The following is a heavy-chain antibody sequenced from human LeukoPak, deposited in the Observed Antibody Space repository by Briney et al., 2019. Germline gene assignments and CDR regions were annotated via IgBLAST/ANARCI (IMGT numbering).Heavy chain of an antibody. Sequence: GASVKVSCKASGFTFTSSAMQWVRQARGQRLEWTGWIVVGSGNTNYAQKFQERVTITRDMSTSTAYMELSSLRSEDTAVYYCAAEAVAGKDAFDIWGQGTMVTVSS. CDR1: GFTFTSSA. J-gene: IGHJ3*02. CDR3: AAEAVAGKDAFDI. V-gene: IGHV1-58*02. CDR2: IVVGSGNT. D-gene: IGHD6-19*01.